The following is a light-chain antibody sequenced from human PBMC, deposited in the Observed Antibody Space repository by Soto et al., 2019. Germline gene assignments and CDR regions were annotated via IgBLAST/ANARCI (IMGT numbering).Light chain of an antibody. CDR1: RDVRDW. CDR3: QQANSFPLT. CDR2: AAS. J-gene: IGKJ4*02. Sequence: DIEMTQSPSSVSASVGDTVTITCRASRDVRDWLAWYQQRPGTAPKVLIYAASTLQSGVPSRFSGSGSGTLFTLTISSLQPEDFATYCCQQANSFPLTFGGGTKVEIK. V-gene: IGKV1-12*01.